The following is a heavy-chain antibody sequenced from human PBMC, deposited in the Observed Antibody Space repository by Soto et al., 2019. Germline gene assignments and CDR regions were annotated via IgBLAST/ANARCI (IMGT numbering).Heavy chain of an antibody. V-gene: IGHV3-66*01. CDR3: AGDSTDGDFVDAFDV. J-gene: IGHJ3*01. Sequence: ELQLVESGGGLVQPGGSLRLSCAASGFSVSINYVNWVRQAPGKGLELVSVIYSGGTTHYADSVKGRFTISRDTSKNTLYLQMNSLRVEDTAVYYCAGDSTDGDFVDAFDVWGQGTMVPVSS. CDR1: GFSVSINY. D-gene: IGHD4-17*01. CDR2: IYSGGTT.